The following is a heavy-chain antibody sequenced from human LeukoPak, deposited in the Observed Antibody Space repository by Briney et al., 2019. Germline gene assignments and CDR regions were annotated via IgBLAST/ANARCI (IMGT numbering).Heavy chain of an antibody. CDR2: ISSSSSYI. CDR1: GFTFSSYS. V-gene: IGHV3-21*01. CDR3: ARVGYYGSGSQGEIDY. D-gene: IGHD3-10*01. Sequence: GGSLRLSCAASGFTFSSYSMNWVRQAPGKGLEWVSSISSSSSYIYYADSVKGRFTISRDNAKNSLYLQMNSLRAEDTAVYYCARVGYYGSGSQGEIDYWGQGTLVTVSS. J-gene: IGHJ4*02.